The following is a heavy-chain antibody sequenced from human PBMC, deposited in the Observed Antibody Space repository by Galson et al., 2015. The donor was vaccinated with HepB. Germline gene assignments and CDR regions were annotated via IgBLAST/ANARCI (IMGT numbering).Heavy chain of an antibody. CDR1: GFTFSSYA. Sequence: SLRLSCAASGFTFSSYAMSWVRQAPGKGLEWVSTINSRGSTFYADSVKGRFTIPRDNSKTTLYLQMNSLRAEDTAVYYCAKRDSSGYYYFDYWVQGALVTVSS. D-gene: IGHD3-22*01. J-gene: IGHJ4*02. V-gene: IGHV3-23*01. CDR3: AKRDSSGYYYFDY. CDR2: INSRGST.